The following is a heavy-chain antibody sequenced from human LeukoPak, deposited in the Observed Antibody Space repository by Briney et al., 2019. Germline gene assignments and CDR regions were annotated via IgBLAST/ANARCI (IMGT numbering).Heavy chain of an antibody. Sequence: SETLSLTCTVTGGCISSYYWSWIRQPPGKGLEWIGYIYYSGSTNYNPSLDSRATLSVDTSKNQFSLRLTSVTAADTAVYYCARVRVGGTFYYFDYWGQGTLVTVSS. J-gene: IGHJ4*02. CDR1: GGCISSYY. V-gene: IGHV4-59*01. CDR2: IYYSGST. D-gene: IGHD2/OR15-2a*01. CDR3: ARVRVGGTFYYFDY.